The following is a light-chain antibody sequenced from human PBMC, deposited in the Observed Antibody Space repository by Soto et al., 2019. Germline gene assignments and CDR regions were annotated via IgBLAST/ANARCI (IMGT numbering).Light chain of an antibody. V-gene: IGKV3-20*01. CDR2: GAS. CDR3: QQYGSSRWLT. Sequence: ENVLTQALGVSSLYPGERDTLSCRASQSVSSSYLAWYQQKPGQAPRLLIYGASSRATGIPDRFSGSGSGTDFTLTISRLEPEDFAVYYCQQYGSSRWLTFGGGTKVDIK. CDR1: QSVSSSY. J-gene: IGKJ4*01.